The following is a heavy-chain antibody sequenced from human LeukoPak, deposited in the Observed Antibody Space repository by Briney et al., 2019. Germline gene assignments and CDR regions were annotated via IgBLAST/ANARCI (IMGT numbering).Heavy chain of an antibody. Sequence: GGSLRLSCAACGFAFSTYTINWARQAPGKGLEWVASINSGGTTTHYAFSVKGRFTISRDNAQNVLYLQMNGLRGDDAAVYYCLRGDSRDFWGQGTLVTVSS. CDR2: INSGGTTT. V-gene: IGHV3-21*06. CDR1: GFAFSTYT. D-gene: IGHD3-22*01. J-gene: IGHJ4*02. CDR3: LRGDSRDF.